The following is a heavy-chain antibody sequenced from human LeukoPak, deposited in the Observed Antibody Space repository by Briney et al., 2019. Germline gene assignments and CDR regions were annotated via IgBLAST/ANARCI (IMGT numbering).Heavy chain of an antibody. V-gene: IGHV4-39*01. J-gene: IGHJ4*02. CDR2: IYYSGST. CDR1: GGSISSSSYY. D-gene: IGHD3-22*01. CDR3: ASKRLFRWYFDY. Sequence: SETLSLTCTVSGGSISSSSYYWGWIRQPPGKGLEWIGGIYYSGSTYYKPSLKSRVTISVDTSKNQFSLKLSSVTAADTAVYYCASKRLFRWYFDYWGQGTLVTVSS.